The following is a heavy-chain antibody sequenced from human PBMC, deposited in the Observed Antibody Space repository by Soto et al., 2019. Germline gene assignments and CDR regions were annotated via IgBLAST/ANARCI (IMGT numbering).Heavy chain of an antibody. V-gene: IGHV3-30*18. CDR2: TSYDGTNK. D-gene: IGHD2-15*01. CDR3: AKDLSGARWYYDALDV. Sequence: GGSLRLSCEVSGFTFSTHGMHWVRQAPGKGLEWVAGTSYDGTNKYYARSVQGRFTISRENSMKTLYLQMNSLRTEDTAVYYCAKDLSGARWYYDALDVWGQGTTVTVSS. CDR1: GFTFSTHG. J-gene: IGHJ6*02.